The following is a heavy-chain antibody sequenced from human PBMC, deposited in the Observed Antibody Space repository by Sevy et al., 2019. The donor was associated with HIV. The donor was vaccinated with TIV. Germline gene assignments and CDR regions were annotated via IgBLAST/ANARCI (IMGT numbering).Heavy chain of an antibody. V-gene: IGHV3-9*01. Sequence: GGSLRLSCAASGFTFDDYAMHWVRQAPGKGLEWVSGISWNSGSIGYADSVKGRFTISRDNAKNSLYLQMNSLIAEDTALYYCAKTNELGYCSGGSCSDFDYWGQRTLVTVSS. CDR2: ISWNSGSI. CDR3: AKTNELGYCSGGSCSDFDY. CDR1: GFTFDDYA. D-gene: IGHD2-15*01. J-gene: IGHJ4*02.